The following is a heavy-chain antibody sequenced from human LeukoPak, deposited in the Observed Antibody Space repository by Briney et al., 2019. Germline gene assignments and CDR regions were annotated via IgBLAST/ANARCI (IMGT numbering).Heavy chain of an antibody. CDR2: IGGRGGST. CDR3: GKEGGA. Sequence: GGSLRLSCEASGCRFSDFTMTWVRQAPGKGPEWVSAIGGRGGSTYYADSVGGRFTISRDNSKDIVYLQMNSQKVEDTATYYCGKEGGAWGQGTKVTVSS. CDR1: GCRFSDFT. J-gene: IGHJ5*02. V-gene: IGHV3-23*01. D-gene: IGHD3-16*01.